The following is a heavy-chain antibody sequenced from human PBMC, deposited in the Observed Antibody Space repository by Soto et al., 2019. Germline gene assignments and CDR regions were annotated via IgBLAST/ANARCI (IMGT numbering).Heavy chain of an antibody. CDR2: IYYSGST. CDR3: AREKTPIGDFDY. V-gene: IGHV4-59*01. D-gene: IGHD3-10*01. Sequence: QVQLQESGPGLVKPSETLSLTCTVSGGSISSYYWSWIRQPPGKGLEWIGFIYYSGSTNYNPSLKSRLTTSVDTSENQFSLKLSSVTAADTAVYYCAREKTPIGDFDYWGQGTLVTVSS. J-gene: IGHJ4*02. CDR1: GGSISSYY.